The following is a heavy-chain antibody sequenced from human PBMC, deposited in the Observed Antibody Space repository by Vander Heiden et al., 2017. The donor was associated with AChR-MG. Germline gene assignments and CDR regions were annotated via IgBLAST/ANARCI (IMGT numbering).Heavy chain of an antibody. CDR1: GGSFSGYY. J-gene: IGHJ4*02. CDR3: ARQSELWCGELCYGNYFDY. Sequence: QVQLQQWGAGLLKPSETLSLTCAVYGGSFSGYYWSWIRQPPGKGLELIGEINHSGSTNYNPSLKSRVTISVDTSKNQFSLKLSSVTAADTAVYYCARQSELWCGELCYGNYFDYWGQGTLVTVAS. CDR2: INHSGST. D-gene: IGHD3-10*01. V-gene: IGHV4-34*01.